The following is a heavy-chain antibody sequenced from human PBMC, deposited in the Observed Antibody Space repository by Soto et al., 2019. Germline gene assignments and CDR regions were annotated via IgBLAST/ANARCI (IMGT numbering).Heavy chain of an antibody. V-gene: IGHV4-61*01. CDR3: ARDFDYFDY. CDR1: GGSVNSGSYY. D-gene: IGHD3-3*01. Sequence: SETLSLTCTVSGGSVNSGSYYWSWIRQPPGKGLEWIGYVYYTGRTNYNPSLKSRVTISLDTSKNQFSLMLTSVTAADTAVHYCARDFDYFDYWGQGTVVTVSS. CDR2: VYYTGRT. J-gene: IGHJ4*02.